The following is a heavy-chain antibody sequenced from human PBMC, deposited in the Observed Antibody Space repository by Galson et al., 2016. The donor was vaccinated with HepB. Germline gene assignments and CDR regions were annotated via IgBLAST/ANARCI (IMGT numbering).Heavy chain of an antibody. D-gene: IGHD6-19*01. Sequence: SETLSLTCTVSGDSFSSGSYYWGWIRQPPGKGLEWIGSIFYSGSPYYNPSLKSRVTISVDTSKNQFSLRLSSVTATDTAVYYCARHQGVAATLIDYWGRGSLVTVSS. CDR2: IFYSGSP. J-gene: IGHJ4*02. CDR1: GDSFSSGSYY. CDR3: ARHQGVAATLIDY. V-gene: IGHV4-39*01.